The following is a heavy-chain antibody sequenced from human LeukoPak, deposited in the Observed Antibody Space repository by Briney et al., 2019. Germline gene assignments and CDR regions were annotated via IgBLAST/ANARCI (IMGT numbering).Heavy chain of an antibody. V-gene: IGHV3-33*01. J-gene: IGHJ4*02. CDR1: GFTFSSYG. CDR3: ARQHCSGGDCYFFD. CDR2: IWYDGNNK. Sequence: GRSLRLSCAASGFTFSSYGMHWVRQAPGKGLEWVTLIWYDGNNKYYADSVKGRFTISRDNSKNTLYLQLNSLRAEDTAVYYCARQHCSGGDCYFFDWGQGTLVTVSS. D-gene: IGHD2-15*01.